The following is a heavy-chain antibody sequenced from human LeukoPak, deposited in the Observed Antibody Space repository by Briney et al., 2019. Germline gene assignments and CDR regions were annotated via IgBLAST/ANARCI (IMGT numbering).Heavy chain of an antibody. CDR3: ARDHPVPAAPTVHYYYYGMDV. CDR1: GGSISSYY. Sequence: SETLSLTCTVSGGSISSYYWSWIRQPPGKGLEWIGYIYYSGSTNYNPSLKSRVTISVDTSKNQFSLRLSSVTAADTAVYYCARDHPVPAAPTVHYYYYGMDVWGQGTTVTVSS. D-gene: IGHD2-2*01. J-gene: IGHJ6*02. CDR2: IYYSGST. V-gene: IGHV4-59*01.